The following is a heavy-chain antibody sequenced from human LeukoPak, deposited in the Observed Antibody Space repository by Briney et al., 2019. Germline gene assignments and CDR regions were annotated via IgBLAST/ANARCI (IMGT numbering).Heavy chain of an antibody. D-gene: IGHD3-16*02. CDR3: ARAPRSWVFDY. V-gene: IGHV1-8*01. CDR2: MNPNSGAT. J-gene: IGHJ4*02. CDR1: GYTFTSYD. Sequence: ASVKVSCKASGYTFTSYDFNWLRQATGQGPEWMGWMNPNSGATGYAQKFQGRVTMTRSASINTAYMELTNLRSEDTAVYYCARAPRSWVFDYWGQGTLVTVSS.